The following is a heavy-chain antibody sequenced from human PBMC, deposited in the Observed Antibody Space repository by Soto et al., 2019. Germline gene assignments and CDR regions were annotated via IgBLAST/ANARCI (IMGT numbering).Heavy chain of an antibody. V-gene: IGHV5-10-1*01. J-gene: IGHJ4*02. CDR1: GYSFAGYW. CDR2: IDPSDSQT. D-gene: IGHD3-22*01. CDR3: ARQIYDSDTGPNFQYYFDS. Sequence: GESLKISCKGSGYSFAGYWITWVRQKPGKGLEWMGRIDPSDSQTYYSPSFRGHVTISVTKSITTAFLQWSSLRASDTAMYYCARQIYDSDTGPNFQYYFDSWGQGAPVTVSS.